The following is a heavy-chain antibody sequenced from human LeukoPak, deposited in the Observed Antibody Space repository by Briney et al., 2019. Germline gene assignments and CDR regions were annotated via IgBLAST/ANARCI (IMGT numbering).Heavy chain of an antibody. CDR2: ISGSGGST. Sequence: PGGSLRLSCAASGFTFSSYAMSWVRQAPGKGLEWVSAISGSGGSTYYADSVKGRFTISRDNSKNTLYLQMNSLRAEDTAVYYCAKVYGDYVQPEECFDYWGQGTLVTVSS. J-gene: IGHJ4*02. CDR3: AKVYGDYVQPEECFDY. V-gene: IGHV3-23*01. CDR1: GFTFSSYA. D-gene: IGHD4-17*01.